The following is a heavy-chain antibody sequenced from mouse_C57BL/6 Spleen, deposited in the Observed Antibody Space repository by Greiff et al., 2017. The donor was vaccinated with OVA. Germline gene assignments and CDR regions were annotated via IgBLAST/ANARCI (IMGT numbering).Heavy chain of an antibody. CDR2: INPSNGGS. CDR3: ARNGYKGAKED. Sequence: VQLQQPGTELVKPGASVKLSCKASGYTFTSYWMHWVKQRPGQGLEWIGYINPSNGGSNYNEKFNSKGTLTVDKSSSTAYMQLSSLTSEDAAVYYCARNGYKGAKEDWGKGTSVTV. V-gene: IGHV1-53*01. D-gene: IGHD2-2*01. CDR1: GYTFTSYW. J-gene: IGHJ4*01.